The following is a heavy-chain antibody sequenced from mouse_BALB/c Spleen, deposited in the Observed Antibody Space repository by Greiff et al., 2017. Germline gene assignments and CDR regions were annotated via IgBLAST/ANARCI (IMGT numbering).Heavy chain of an antibody. D-gene: IGHD2-4*01. CDR3: ARRSDYDGFDY. CDR2: ISNGGGST. CDR1: GFTFSSYT. Sequence: EVQVVESGGGLVQPGGSLKLSCAASGFTFSSYTMSWVRQTPEKRLEWVAYISNGGGSTYYPDTVKGRFTISRDNAKNTLYLQMSSLKSEDTAMYYCARRSDYDGFDYWGQGTTLTVSS. J-gene: IGHJ2*01. V-gene: IGHV5-12-2*01.